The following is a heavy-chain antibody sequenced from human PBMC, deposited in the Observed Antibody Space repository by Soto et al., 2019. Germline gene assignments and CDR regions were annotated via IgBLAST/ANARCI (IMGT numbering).Heavy chain of an antibody. D-gene: IGHD4-17*01. J-gene: IGHJ3*02. CDR1: GGTFSRHA. CDR3: ACAPPNVNGDPAAFDI. Sequence: QVQLVQSGTEVKKPGSSVKVSCKASGGTFSRHAVSWVRQAPGQGLEWMGAIIPIVDATNDAQKFQDRVTITADESTSTVYMELLSLRSEDTAVYFCACAPPNVNGDPAAFDIWGQGTMVIVSS. V-gene: IGHV1-69*12. CDR2: IIPIVDAT.